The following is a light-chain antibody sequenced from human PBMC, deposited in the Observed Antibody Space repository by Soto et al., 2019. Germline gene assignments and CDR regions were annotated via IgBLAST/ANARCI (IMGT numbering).Light chain of an antibody. CDR2: GAS. Sequence: AIQMTQSPSSLSGAVGGRVTITCRASQGIKNDLNWYQQKPGKATQLLIYGASTLQRGVPSRFSGSGSGIDFTLTISSLQPEDFATYYCLQDFKYPRTFGPGTRVDL. J-gene: IGKJ3*01. CDR3: LQDFKYPRT. CDR1: QGIKND. V-gene: IGKV1-6*01.